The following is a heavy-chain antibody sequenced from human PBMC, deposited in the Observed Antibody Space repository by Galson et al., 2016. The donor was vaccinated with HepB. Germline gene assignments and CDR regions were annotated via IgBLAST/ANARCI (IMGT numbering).Heavy chain of an antibody. CDR1: GGSVDAYS. Sequence: ETLSLTCTVSGGSVDAYSWIWIRQPPGKGLEWLGYIYSSGSTNYNPSLKSRLTMSLATSKNQFSLKLTSVTAADTAVYYCARGVKQFLVYWYFDLWGRGTLVTVSS. V-gene: IGHV4-59*02. D-gene: IGHD2/OR15-2a*01. CDR3: ARGVKQFLVYWYFDL. CDR2: IYSSGST. J-gene: IGHJ2*01.